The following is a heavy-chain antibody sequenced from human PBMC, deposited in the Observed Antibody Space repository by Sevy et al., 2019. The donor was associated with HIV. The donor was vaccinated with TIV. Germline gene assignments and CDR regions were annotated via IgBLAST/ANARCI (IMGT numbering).Heavy chain of an antibody. V-gene: IGHV3-30*01. CDR2: VSYDGSKK. CDR3: ARDRSTTWINYFFDF. D-gene: IGHD2-2*01. J-gene: IGHJ4*02. CDR1: GFTFSNYA. Sequence: GGSLRLSCAASGFTFSNYAIHWVRQAPGKGLEWVAVVSYDGSKKYYADSVKGRFTISRDNSKNTLYLQMNCLRVEDTAVYYCARDRSTTWINYFFDFWGQGTLVTVSS.